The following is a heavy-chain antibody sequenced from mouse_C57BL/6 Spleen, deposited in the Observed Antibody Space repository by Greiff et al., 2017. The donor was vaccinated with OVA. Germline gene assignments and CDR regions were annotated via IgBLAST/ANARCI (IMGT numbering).Heavy chain of an antibody. CDR1: GYSFTGYF. D-gene: IGHD1-1*01. CDR2: INPYNGDT. CDR3: ARSYYGSSQAWFAY. Sequence: EVKLMESGPELVKPGDSVKISCKASGYSFTGYFMNWVMQSHGKSLEWIGRINPYNGDTFYNQKFKGKATLTVDKSSSTAHMELRSLTSEDSAVYYCARSYYGSSQAWFAYWGQGTLVTVSA. V-gene: IGHV1-20*01. J-gene: IGHJ3*01.